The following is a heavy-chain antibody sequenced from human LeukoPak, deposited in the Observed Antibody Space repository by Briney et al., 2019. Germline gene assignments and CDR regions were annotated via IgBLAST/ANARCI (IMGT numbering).Heavy chain of an antibody. V-gene: IGHV3-72*01. CDR3: ARARSYPDSYYYYMDV. Sequence: SGGSLRLSCAASGFTFSDHYMDWVRQAPGKGLEWVGRTRNKANSYTTEYAASVKGRFTISRDDSKNSLYLQMNSLKTVHPAVYYCARARSYPDSYYYYMDVWGEGTTVTVSS. J-gene: IGHJ6*03. D-gene: IGHD1-26*01. CDR1: GFTFSDHY. CDR2: TRNKANSYTT.